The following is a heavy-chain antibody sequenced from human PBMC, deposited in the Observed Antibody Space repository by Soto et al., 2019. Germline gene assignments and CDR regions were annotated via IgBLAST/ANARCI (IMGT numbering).Heavy chain of an antibody. D-gene: IGHD1-7*01. Sequence: TLSLTCAASGGSFTSNNWWTWVRQPPGQGLEWIGEIYRTGSTNYNPSLKSRVTISLDKSENQFSLKVTSLTAADTAVYYCASRDPGTSVDYWGQGTLVTVSS. V-gene: IGHV4-4*02. CDR3: ASRDPGTSVDY. CDR1: GGSFTSNNW. CDR2: IYRTGST. J-gene: IGHJ4*02.